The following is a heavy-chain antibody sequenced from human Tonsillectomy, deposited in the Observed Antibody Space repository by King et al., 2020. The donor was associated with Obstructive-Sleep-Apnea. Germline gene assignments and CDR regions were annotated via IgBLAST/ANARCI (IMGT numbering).Heavy chain of an antibody. CDR2: IYWNDDK. CDR3: AHLMSTVTTGWFGP. J-gene: IGHJ5*02. D-gene: IGHD4-11*01. CDR1: GFSLSTSGVG. V-gene: IGHV2-5*01. Sequence: TLQESGPTLVKPTQTLTLTCTFSGFSLSTSGVGVGWIRQPPGKALEWLALIYWNDDKRYIPSLKNRLTLTTDTSKNQVLLTMTNMDLVDTGTYYCAHLMSTVTTGWFGPWGQGILVTVSS.